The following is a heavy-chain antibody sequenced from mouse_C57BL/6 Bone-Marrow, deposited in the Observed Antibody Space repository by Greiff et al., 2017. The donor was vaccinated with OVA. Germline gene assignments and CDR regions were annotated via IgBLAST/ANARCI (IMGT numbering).Heavy chain of an antibody. CDR3: ARSGTLIYFDV. Sequence: VPLHQSGAELARPGASVKLSCSASGFSFPSSGLCWVKHRPGQGLEWIGEIYPRSGNTYYNEKFKGKATLTADKSSSTAYMELRSLTSEYSAVYFCARSGTLIYFDVWGTGTTVTVSS. V-gene: IGHV1-81*01. CDR1: GFSFPSSG. CDR2: IYPRSGNT. J-gene: IGHJ1*03. D-gene: IGHD4-1*01.